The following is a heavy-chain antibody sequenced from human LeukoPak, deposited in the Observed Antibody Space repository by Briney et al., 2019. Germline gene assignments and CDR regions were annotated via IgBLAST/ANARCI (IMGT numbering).Heavy chain of an antibody. CDR3: ARDRGGSLDNDAFDI. Sequence: GGSLRLSCAASGFTFSSYAMDWVRQAPGKGLEWVAYISYDGSNKYYAASVKGRFTISRDNSKNTLYLQMNSLRAEDTAVYYCARDRGGSLDNDAFDIWGQGTMVTVSS. V-gene: IGHV3-30-3*01. CDR1: GFTFSSYA. J-gene: IGHJ3*02. CDR2: ISYDGSNK. D-gene: IGHD2-15*01.